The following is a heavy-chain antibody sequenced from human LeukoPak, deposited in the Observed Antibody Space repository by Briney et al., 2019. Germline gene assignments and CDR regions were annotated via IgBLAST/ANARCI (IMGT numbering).Heavy chain of an antibody. CDR2: IKQDGSKK. Sequence: GGSLRLSCVASGFPFSSYWMTWVRQAPGKGLEWVANIKQDGSKKSYVDSVKGRFTISRDNAKNSLYLQMNSLRAEDTAIYYRTRVGYIDEGIDYWGQGTLVTVSS. CDR3: TRVGYIDEGIDY. D-gene: IGHD5-24*01. J-gene: IGHJ4*02. CDR1: GFPFSSYW. V-gene: IGHV3-7*04.